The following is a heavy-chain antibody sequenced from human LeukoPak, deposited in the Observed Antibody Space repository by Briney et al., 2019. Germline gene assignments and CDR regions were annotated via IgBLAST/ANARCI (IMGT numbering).Heavy chain of an antibody. J-gene: IGHJ3*02. CDR2: IYHSGST. CDR3: ARGSLGDAFDI. V-gene: IGHV4-30-2*01. Sequence: SQTLSLTCTVSGGSISSGGYSWNWIRQPPGKGLEWIGYIYHSGSTYYNPSLKSRVTISVDRSKNQFSLKLSSVTAADTAVYYCARGSLGDAFDIWGQGTMVTVSS. D-gene: IGHD7-27*01. CDR1: GGSISSGGYS.